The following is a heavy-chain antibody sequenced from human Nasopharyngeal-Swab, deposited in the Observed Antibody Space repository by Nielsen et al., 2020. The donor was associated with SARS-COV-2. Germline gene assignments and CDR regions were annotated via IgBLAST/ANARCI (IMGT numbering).Heavy chain of an antibody. CDR2: ISSSSSTK. CDR1: GFTLSRNS. Sequence: GGSLSLSCAASGFTLSRNSMNWVRQAPGKGLAWVSYISSSSSTKYNADSVKGRFTISRDNAKNSLYLQMNSLRDEDTAVYYCASSTIVVAGRGTLGSSFDYWGQG. CDR3: ASSTIVVAGRGTLGSSFDY. V-gene: IGHV3-48*02. J-gene: IGHJ4*02. D-gene: IGHD6-19*01.